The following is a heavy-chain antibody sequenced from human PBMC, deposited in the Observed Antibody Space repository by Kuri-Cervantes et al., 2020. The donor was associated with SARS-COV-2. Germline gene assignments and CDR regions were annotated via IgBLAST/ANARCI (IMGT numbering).Heavy chain of an antibody. V-gene: IGHV3-53*01. CDR3: AREDRYGGNLNWFDP. CDR2: IYSGGST. CDR1: GFTVSSNY. Sequence: GESLKISCAASGFTVSSNYMSWVRQAPGKGLEWVSVIYSGGSTYYADSVQGRFTISRDNSKNTLYLQMNSLRVEGTAVYYCAREDRYGGNLNWFDPWGQGTLVTVSS. J-gene: IGHJ5*02. D-gene: IGHD1-26*01.